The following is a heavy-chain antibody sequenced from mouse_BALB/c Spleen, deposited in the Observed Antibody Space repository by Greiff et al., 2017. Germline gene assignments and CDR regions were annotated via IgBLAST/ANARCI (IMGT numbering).Heavy chain of an antibody. V-gene: IGHV5-6-4*01. CDR2: ISSGGSYT. CDR3: TSHYDYDYAMDY. CDR1: GFTFSSYT. J-gene: IGHJ4*01. D-gene: IGHD2-4*01. Sequence: EVKLVESGGGLVKPGGSLKLSCAASGFTFSSYTMSWVRQTPEKRLEWVATISSGGSYTYYPDSVKGRFTISRDNAKNTLYLQMSSLKSEDTAMYYCTSHYDYDYAMDYWGQGTSVTVSS.